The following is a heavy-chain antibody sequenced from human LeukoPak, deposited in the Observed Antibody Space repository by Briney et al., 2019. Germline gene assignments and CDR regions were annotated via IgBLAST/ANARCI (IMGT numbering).Heavy chain of an antibody. CDR1: GDSVSSNSVT. D-gene: IGHD2-2*01. CDR3: ARRLTQYDCFDP. J-gene: IGHJ5*02. V-gene: IGHV6-1*01. CDR2: TYYRSTWYN. Sequence: QTLSLTCAISGDSVSSNSVTWNWIRQSPSRGLEWLGRTYYRSTWYNDYAVSVRGRITVNPDTSKNQFSLHLNSVTPEDTAVYYCARRLTQYDCFDPWGQGVLVTVSS.